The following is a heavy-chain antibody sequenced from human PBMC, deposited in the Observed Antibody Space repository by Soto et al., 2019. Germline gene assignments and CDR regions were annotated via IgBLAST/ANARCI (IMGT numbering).Heavy chain of an antibody. CDR1: GYTFSDYY. D-gene: IGHD2-15*01. Sequence: GASVKVSCKASGYTFSDYYIHWVRQAPGQGLEWMGWMNPNSGNTGYAQKFQGRVTMTRNTSISTAYMELSSLRSEDTAVYYCARARCSGGSCYLINHFDYWGQGTLVTVSS. CDR3: ARARCSGGSCYLINHFDY. CDR2: MNPNSGNT. J-gene: IGHJ4*02. V-gene: IGHV1-8*02.